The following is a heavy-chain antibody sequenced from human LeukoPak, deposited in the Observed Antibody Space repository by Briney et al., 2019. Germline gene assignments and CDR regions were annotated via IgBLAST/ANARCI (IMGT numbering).Heavy chain of an antibody. Sequence: GGSLRLSCAASGFTFSSYATSWVRQAPGKGLEWVSAISGSGGSTYYADSVKGRFTISRDNSKNTLYLQMNSLRAEDTAVYYCAKDPRAYCGGDCYSEGNYFDYWGQGTLVTVSS. CDR1: GFTFSSYA. CDR3: AKDPRAYCGGDCYSEGNYFDY. D-gene: IGHD2-21*02. V-gene: IGHV3-23*01. CDR2: ISGSGGST. J-gene: IGHJ4*02.